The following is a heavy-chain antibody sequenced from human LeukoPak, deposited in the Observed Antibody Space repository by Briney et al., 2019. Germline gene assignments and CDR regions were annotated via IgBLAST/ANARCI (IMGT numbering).Heavy chain of an antibody. CDR3: ARDHWYSGSWYPLDY. J-gene: IGHJ4*02. Sequence: GAPVEVSCKASGYTFTSYYMHWVRQAPGQGLEWMGIINPSGGSTSYAQKFQGRVTMTRDTSTSTVYMELSSLRSEDTAVYYCARDHWYSGSWYPLDYWGQGTLVTVSS. D-gene: IGHD6-13*01. CDR1: GYTFTSYY. CDR2: INPSGGST. V-gene: IGHV1-46*03.